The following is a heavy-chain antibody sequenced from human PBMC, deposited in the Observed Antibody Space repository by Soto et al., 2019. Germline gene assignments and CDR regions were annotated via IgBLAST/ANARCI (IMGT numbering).Heavy chain of an antibody. J-gene: IGHJ4*02. CDR2: ISSDESDK. CDR3: AKHRGTHRDY. V-gene: IGHV3-30*18. Sequence: QVQLVESGGGVVKPGRSLRLSCAASGFTFRSYVMNWVRQAPGKGQEWVALISSDESDKYYADSVRGRFTISRDNYKNKLYLEINSLRSEDKAVYYCAKHRGTHRDYWGEVTLVSVSS. CDR1: GFTFRSYV.